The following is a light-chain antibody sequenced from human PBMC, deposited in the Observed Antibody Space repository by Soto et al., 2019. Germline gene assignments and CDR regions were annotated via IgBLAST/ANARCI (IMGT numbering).Light chain of an antibody. Sequence: QSVLTQPASVSGSPGQSITISCTGTVGLVSWYQQHPVKVPKLIIYDDTKRPSGVSSRFSGSKSGNTASLTISGLRTEDEADYYCCLYVGGRTYVFGTGTKVTVL. CDR1: VGL. J-gene: IGLJ1*01. CDR3: CLYVGGRTYV. V-gene: IGLV2-23*01. CDR2: DDT.